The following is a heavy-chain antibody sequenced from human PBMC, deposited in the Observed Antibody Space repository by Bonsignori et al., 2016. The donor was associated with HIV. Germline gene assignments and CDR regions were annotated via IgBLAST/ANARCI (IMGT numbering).Heavy chain of an antibody. Sequence: WIRQPPGKGLEWIAYISSSGSTIYYADSVKRRLTISRDNGKNSLYLQMNSLRAEDTAIYYCSRDPTARPSYFDSWGQGTLVTVSS. J-gene: IGHJ4*02. V-gene: IGHV3-48*03. D-gene: IGHD6-25*01. CDR2: ISSSGSTI. CDR3: SRDPTARPSYFDS.